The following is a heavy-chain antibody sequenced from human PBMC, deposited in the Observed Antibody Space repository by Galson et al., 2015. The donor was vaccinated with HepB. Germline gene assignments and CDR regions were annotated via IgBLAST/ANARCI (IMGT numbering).Heavy chain of an antibody. CDR3: ARDTFSSSWGRTDY. D-gene: IGHD6-13*01. Sequence: SVKVSCKASGYTFTSYGISWVRQAPGQGLEWMGWISAYNGNTYYAQKLQGRVTMTTDTSTTTAYMELRSLRSDDTAVYYCARDTFSSSWGRTDYWGQGTLVTVSS. J-gene: IGHJ4*02. CDR2: ISAYNGNT. V-gene: IGHV1-18*01. CDR1: GYTFTSYG.